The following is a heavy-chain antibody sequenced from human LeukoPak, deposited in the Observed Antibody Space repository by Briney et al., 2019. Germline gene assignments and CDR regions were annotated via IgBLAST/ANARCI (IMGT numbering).Heavy chain of an antibody. CDR2: ISSSSSYI. Sequence: GGSLRLSCAASGFTFSSYSMNWVRQAPGKGLEWVSSISSSSSYIYYADSVKGRFTISRDNAKNSLYLQMNSLRAEDTAVYYCAKVGGASWGGEYYFDYWGQGTLVTVSS. D-gene: IGHD3-10*01. CDR1: GFTFSSYS. J-gene: IGHJ4*02. CDR3: AKVGGASWGGEYYFDY. V-gene: IGHV3-21*04.